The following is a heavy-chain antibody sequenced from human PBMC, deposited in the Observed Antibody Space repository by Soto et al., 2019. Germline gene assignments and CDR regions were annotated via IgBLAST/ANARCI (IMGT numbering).Heavy chain of an antibody. J-gene: IGHJ4*02. CDR1: GGSVSSGSYY. CDR2: TYYSGST. CDR3: ARGTMIVVVTTTDYFDY. Sequence: SETLSLTCTVSGGSVSSGSYYWSWIRQPPGKGLEWIGYTYYSGSTNYNPSLKSRVTISVDTSKNQFSLKLSSVTAADTAVYYCARGTMIVVVTTTDYFDYWGQGTLVTVSS. D-gene: IGHD3-22*01. V-gene: IGHV4-61*01.